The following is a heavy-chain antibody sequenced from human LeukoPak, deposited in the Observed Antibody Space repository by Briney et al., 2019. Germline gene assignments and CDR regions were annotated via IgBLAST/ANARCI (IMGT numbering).Heavy chain of an antibody. CDR2: INPNSGGT. J-gene: IGHJ5*02. V-gene: IGHV1-2*02. Sequence: ASVKVSCKASGYTFTGYYMNWVRQAPGQGLEWMGWINPNSGGTNYAQKFQGRVTMIRDTSISTAYMELSRLRSDDTAVYYCARDIPYGGKPGYNWFDPWGQGTLVTVSS. CDR3: ARDIPYGGKPGYNWFDP. D-gene: IGHD4-23*01. CDR1: GYTFTGYY.